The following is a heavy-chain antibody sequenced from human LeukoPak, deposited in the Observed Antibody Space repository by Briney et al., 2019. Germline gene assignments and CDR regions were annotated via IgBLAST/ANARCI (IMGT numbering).Heavy chain of an antibody. CDR3: ARGWDIVVVPAAIGDPFDY. V-gene: IGHV4-34*01. CDR2: INHSGST. J-gene: IGHJ4*02. CDR1: GGSFSGYY. D-gene: IGHD2-2*01. Sequence: SETLSLTCAVYGGSFSGYYWSWLRQPPGKGLEWIGEINHSGSTNYNPSLTSRFTISVDTSKNQFSLKLSSVTAADTAVYYCARGWDIVVVPAAIGDPFDYWGQGTLVTVSS.